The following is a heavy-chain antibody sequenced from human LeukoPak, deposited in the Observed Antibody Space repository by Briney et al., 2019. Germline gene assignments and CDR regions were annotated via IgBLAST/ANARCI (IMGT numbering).Heavy chain of an antibody. CDR2: ISSSGSTI. CDR1: GFTFGSSQ. J-gene: IGHJ6*04. V-gene: IGHV3-48*03. CDR3: AELGITMIGGV. D-gene: IGHD3-10*02. Sequence: PGGSLRLSCAASGFTFGSSQMNWVRRAPGKGLEWVSYISSSGSTIYYADSVKGRFAISRDNAKNSLYLQMNSLRAEDTAVYYCAELGITMIGGVWGKGTTVTISS.